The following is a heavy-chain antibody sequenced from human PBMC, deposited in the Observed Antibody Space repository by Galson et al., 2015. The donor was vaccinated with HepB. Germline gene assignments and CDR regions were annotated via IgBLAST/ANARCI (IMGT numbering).Heavy chain of an antibody. CDR2: IFPGDSDT. Sequence: QSGAEVKKPGESLRISCKGSGYSFTDYWIGWVRQMPGKGLEWMGIIFPGDSDTRYSPSFQGQVTISADKSINTAYLQWSSLKASDTAIYYCARRARFDFSKGLDYWGQGSLVIVSS. V-gene: IGHV5-51*03. D-gene: IGHD2-2*01. CDR1: GYSFTDYW. J-gene: IGHJ4*02. CDR3: ARRARFDFSKGLDY.